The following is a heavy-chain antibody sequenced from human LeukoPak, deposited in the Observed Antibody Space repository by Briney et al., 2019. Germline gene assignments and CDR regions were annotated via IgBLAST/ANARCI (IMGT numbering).Heavy chain of an antibody. CDR1: GGSISSYY. V-gene: IGHV4-4*07. Sequence: SETLSLTCTVSGGSISSYYWSWIRQPAGKGLEWIGRIYTSGSTNYNPSLKSRVTMSVDTSKNQFSLKLSSVTAADTAVYYCAREKGLSTVNYDKAFDIWGQGTMVTVSS. CDR3: AREKGLSTVNYDKAFDI. J-gene: IGHJ3*02. CDR2: IYTSGST. D-gene: IGHD4-17*01.